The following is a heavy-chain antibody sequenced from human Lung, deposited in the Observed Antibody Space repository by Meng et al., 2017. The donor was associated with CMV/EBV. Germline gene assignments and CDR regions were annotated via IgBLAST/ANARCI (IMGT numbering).Heavy chain of an antibody. CDR2: FNPNSGGS. V-gene: IGHV1-2*02. CDR3: ARDLKGTIVRTSGLYGMDV. Sequence: ASXXVSXKASGYTFTDYYILWVRQAPGQRLEWLGWFNPNSGGSNYAQKFRGRVTMTRDTSISTAYMEVSRLTSDDTAVYYCARDLKGTIVRTSGLYGMDVWXQGTTVTVSS. J-gene: IGHJ6*02. D-gene: IGHD4-11*01. CDR1: GYTFTDYY.